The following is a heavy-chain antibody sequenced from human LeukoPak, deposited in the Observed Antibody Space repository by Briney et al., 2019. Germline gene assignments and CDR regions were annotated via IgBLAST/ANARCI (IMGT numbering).Heavy chain of an antibody. Sequence: GASVKVSCKASGYTFTSYGISWVRQAPGQGLEWMGWISAYNGNTNYAQKLQGRVTMTTDTSTSTAYMELRSLRSDDTAVYYCLFTVTTFEYFQHWGQGTLVTVSS. J-gene: IGHJ1*01. CDR1: GYTFTSYG. CDR3: LFTVTTFEYFQH. V-gene: IGHV1-18*01. CDR2: ISAYNGNT. D-gene: IGHD4-17*01.